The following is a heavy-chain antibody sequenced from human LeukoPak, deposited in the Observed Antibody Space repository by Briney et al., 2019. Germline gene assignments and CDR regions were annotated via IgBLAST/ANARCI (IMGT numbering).Heavy chain of an antibody. CDR1: GYSISSGYY. CDR2: IYHSGST. V-gene: IGHV4-38-2*02. Sequence: SETLSLTCTVSGYSISSGYYWGWIRQPPGKGLEWIGSIYHSGSTYYNPSLKSRVTISVDTSKNQLSLQLTSVTAADTAVYYCARVTDWNDLDYWGQGTLVTVSS. J-gene: IGHJ4*02. D-gene: IGHD1-1*01. CDR3: ARVTDWNDLDY.